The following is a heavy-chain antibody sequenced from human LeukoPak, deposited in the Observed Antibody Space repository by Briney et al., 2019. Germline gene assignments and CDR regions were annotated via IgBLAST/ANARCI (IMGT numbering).Heavy chain of an antibody. V-gene: IGHV3-48*03. D-gene: IGHD1-1*01. CDR1: GFTFSSYE. Sequence: SGGSLRLSCAASGFTFSSYEMNWVRQAPGKGLEWVSYISSSGSTIYYADSVKGRFTISRDNAKNSLYLQMNSLRAEDTAVYYCARQGNVLSHFDYWGQGTLVTVSS. CDR3: ARQGNVLSHFDY. J-gene: IGHJ4*02. CDR2: ISSSGSTI.